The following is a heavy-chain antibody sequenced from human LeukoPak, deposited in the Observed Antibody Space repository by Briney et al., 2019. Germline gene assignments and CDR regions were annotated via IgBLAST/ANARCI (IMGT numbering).Heavy chain of an antibody. Sequence: SETLSLTCAVYGGSFSGYCWSWIRQPPGKGLEWIGEINHSGSTNYNPSLKSRVTISVDTSKNQFSLKLSSVTAADTAVYYCARELVDYDFWSGYYPKYYFDYWGQGTLVTVSS. V-gene: IGHV4-34*01. CDR2: INHSGST. CDR1: GGSFSGYC. J-gene: IGHJ4*02. CDR3: ARELVDYDFWSGYYPKYYFDY. D-gene: IGHD3-3*01.